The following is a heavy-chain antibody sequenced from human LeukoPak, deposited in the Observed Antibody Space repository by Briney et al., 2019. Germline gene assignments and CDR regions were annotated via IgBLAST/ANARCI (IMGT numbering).Heavy chain of an antibody. CDR2: ISGSGGST. CDR1: GFTFSSYA. CDR3: AKDPKQWLVHYYFDY. V-gene: IGHV3-23*01. Sequence: PGGSLRLSCAASGFTFSSYAMSWVRQAPGKGLEWVSAISGSGGSTYYADSVKGRSTISRNNSKNTLYLQMNSLRAEDTAVYYCAKDPKQWLVHYYFDYWGQGTLVTVSS. J-gene: IGHJ4*02. D-gene: IGHD6-19*01.